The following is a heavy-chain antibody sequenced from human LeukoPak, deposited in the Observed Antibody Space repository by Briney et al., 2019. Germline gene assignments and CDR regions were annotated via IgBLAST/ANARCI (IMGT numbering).Heavy chain of an antibody. CDR3: ARETPRRGETRDGYR. V-gene: IGHV3-13*01. CDR2: LVTDDDT. Sequence: GGSLRLSCAASGFTFSSHDMHWVRQAPGKGLEWVSGLVTDDDTYYAASVKGRFTISRDNAKNSLYLQMNSLRAEDTAVYYCARETPRRGETRDGYRWGQGTLVTVSS. CDR1: GFTFSSHD. J-gene: IGHJ4*02. D-gene: IGHD5-24*01.